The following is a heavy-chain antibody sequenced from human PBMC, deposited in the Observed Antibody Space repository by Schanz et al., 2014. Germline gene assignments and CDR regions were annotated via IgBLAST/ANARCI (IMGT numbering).Heavy chain of an antibody. V-gene: IGHV3-48*01. Sequence: EVQLVESGGGLAQPGGSLRLSCAASGITFSGYSMNWVRQAPGKGLEWVSYISGSSSTKYYADSVKGRFTISRDNGKKSLYLQMNSLSAEDTAVYYCARDFPYVSGSYYKGFGYWGQGTLVTVSS. CDR2: ISGSSSTK. J-gene: IGHJ4*02. CDR3: ARDFPYVSGSYYKGFGY. CDR1: GITFSGYS. D-gene: IGHD3-10*01.